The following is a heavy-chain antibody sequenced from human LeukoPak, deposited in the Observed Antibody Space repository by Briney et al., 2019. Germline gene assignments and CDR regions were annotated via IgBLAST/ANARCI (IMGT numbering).Heavy chain of an antibody. CDR1: GYTFTSYG. Sequence: ASVKVSCKASGYTFTSYGISWVRQAPGQGLEWMGWINPNSGGTNYAQKFQGGVTMTRDTSISTAYMELSRLRSDDTAVYYCAREYCSSTSCYGSSDYWGQGTLVTVSS. J-gene: IGHJ4*02. V-gene: IGHV1-2*02. CDR2: INPNSGGT. CDR3: AREYCSSTSCYGSSDY. D-gene: IGHD2-2*01.